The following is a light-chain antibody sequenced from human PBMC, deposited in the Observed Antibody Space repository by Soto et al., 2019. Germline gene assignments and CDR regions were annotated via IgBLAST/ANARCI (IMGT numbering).Light chain of an antibody. CDR2: EVS. J-gene: IGLJ2*01. CDR1: SSDIGGYNY. Sequence: QSVLTQPPSASGSPGQSVTISCTGTSSDIGGYNYVSWYQQHPGKAPKLIIYEVSKRPSGVPDRFSGSKSGHTASLTVSGLQAEDEADYHCSSYEGSNTVVFGGGTKSPS. CDR3: SSYEGSNTVV. V-gene: IGLV2-8*01.